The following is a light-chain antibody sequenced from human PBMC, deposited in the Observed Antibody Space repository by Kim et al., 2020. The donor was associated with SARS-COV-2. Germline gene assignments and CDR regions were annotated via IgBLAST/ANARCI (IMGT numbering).Light chain of an antibody. CDR2: DAS. V-gene: IGKV3-11*01. J-gene: IGKJ4*01. Sequence: PGESATLSCRDGQRVDNYLAWYQQKPGRAPRRLISDASNRAAGTPARCWGSGSGTDFTLIISSVEAEDYAVYYCQQRSNRSPLTFGGGTKVDIK. CDR1: QRVDNY. CDR3: QQRSNRSPLT.